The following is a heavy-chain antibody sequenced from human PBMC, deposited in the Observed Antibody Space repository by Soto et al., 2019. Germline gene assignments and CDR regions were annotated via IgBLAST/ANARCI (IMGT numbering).Heavy chain of an antibody. J-gene: IGHJ6*02. D-gene: IGHD4-17*01. CDR3: ARGGGDYDYAVDV. Sequence: QVQLQQWGAGLLKPSETLSLNCAVYGGSFYWTWIRQPPGKGLEWIGEIRHSESTNYNPSLKSRVSNSIDRSKSQVSLTVYSVTAADTAVYYCARGGGDYDYAVDVWGQGTTVTVSS. V-gene: IGHV4-34*01. CDR2: IRHSEST. CDR1: GGSFY.